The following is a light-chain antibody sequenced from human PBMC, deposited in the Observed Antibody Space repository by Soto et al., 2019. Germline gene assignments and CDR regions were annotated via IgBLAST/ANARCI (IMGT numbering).Light chain of an antibody. V-gene: IGLV2-14*01. CDR2: EVT. CDR1: SSDGADYKD. J-gene: IGLJ1*01. CDR3: SSYTTSSTV. Sequence: QSALTQPASVSGXXXXSITXXXXXXSSDGADYKDVSWYQQHPGNAPKLMIYEVTYRPSGVSNRFSGSKSGNTASLTISGLQAEDEAEYYCSSYTTSSTVFGTGTKLTVL.